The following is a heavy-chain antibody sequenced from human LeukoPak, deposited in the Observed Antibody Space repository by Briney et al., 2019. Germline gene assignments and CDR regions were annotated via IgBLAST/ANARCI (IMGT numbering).Heavy chain of an antibody. D-gene: IGHD1-1*01. CDR3: TSRVRGTYGP. V-gene: IGHV1-18*01. J-gene: IGHJ5*02. Sequence: GASVKVSCKASGYTFTSYGISWVRQAPGQGLEWMGWISAYNANTNYAQTLPGRVTMTTDTTTSTAYMERSRLRSDDTAVYCGTSRVRGTYGPWGQGTLVTVSS. CDR1: GYTFTSYG. CDR2: ISAYNANT.